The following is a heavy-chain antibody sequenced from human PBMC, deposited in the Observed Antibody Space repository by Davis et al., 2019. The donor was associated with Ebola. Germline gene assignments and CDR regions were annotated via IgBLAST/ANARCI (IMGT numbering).Heavy chain of an antibody. D-gene: IGHD3-16*01. V-gene: IGHV1-8*01. Sequence: AASVKVSCKASGYTFTSYDINWVRQATGQGLEWMGWMNPNSGNTGYAQKFQGRVTMTRNTSISTAYMELSSLRSEDTAVYYCARGEARGRGYDYWGQGTLVAVSS. CDR1: GYTFTSYD. CDR2: MNPNSGNT. CDR3: ARGEARGRGYDY. J-gene: IGHJ4*02.